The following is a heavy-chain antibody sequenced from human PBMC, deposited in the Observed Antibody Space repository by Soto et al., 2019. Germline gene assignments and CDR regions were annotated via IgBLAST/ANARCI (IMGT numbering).Heavy chain of an antibody. Sequence: PSETLSLTCTVSGGSISDNYWIWIRQPPGKGLEWIGYIFYNGITSYSPSLKSRVSISLDTSKNQFFLNLSSVTAADTAVYYCARDSPRTTVFGPFYYYTMDVWGPGTTVTVSS. CDR1: GGSISDNY. J-gene: IGHJ6*02. V-gene: IGHV4-59*01. CDR3: ARDSPRTTVFGPFYYYTMDV. CDR2: IFYNGIT. D-gene: IGHD3-3*01.